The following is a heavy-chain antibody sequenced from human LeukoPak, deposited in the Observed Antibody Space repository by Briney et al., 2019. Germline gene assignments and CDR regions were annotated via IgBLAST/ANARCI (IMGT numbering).Heavy chain of an antibody. CDR3: ARYLRDSGTSRVTLDH. CDR1: GFIFGKYA. CDR2: IGSGGVDT. J-gene: IGHJ4*02. V-gene: IGHV3-23*01. D-gene: IGHD2-2*01. Sequence: GGSLRLSCGASGFIFGKYAMSWVRQAPGKGLEWVSGIGSGGVDTIYADSVKGRFTISRDNSRNTLSLRMGSLRADDTAIYFCARYLRDSGTSRVTLDHWGQGTLVIVSS.